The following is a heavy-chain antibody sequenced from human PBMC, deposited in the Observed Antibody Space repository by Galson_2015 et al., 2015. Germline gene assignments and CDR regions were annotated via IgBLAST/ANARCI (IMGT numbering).Heavy chain of an antibody. CDR1: GFSLSTSGVG. CDR2: IYWDDDK. D-gene: IGHD1-26*01. CDR3: AHPTRWGGSYDHYFDY. Sequence: PALVKPTQTLTLTCTFSGFSLSTSGVGVGWIRQPPGKALEWLALIYWDDDKRYSPSLKSRLTITKDTSKNQVVLTMTNMDPVDTATYYCAHPTRWGGSYDHYFDYWGQGTLVTVSS. V-gene: IGHV2-5*02. J-gene: IGHJ4*02.